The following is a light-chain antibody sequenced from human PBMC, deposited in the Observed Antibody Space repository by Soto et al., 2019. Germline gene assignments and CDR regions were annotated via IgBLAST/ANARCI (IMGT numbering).Light chain of an antibody. CDR2: KAS. CDR1: QSISSW. CDR3: QQYNSYPWT. Sequence: HRTDAPATLSASVGYRVTITCRASQSISSWLAWYQQKPGKAPKLLIYKASTLESGVPPNFSGSGSGTEFTLTISSLQPEDFATYYCQQYNSYPWTFGQGTKVDIK. V-gene: IGKV1-5*03. J-gene: IGKJ1*01.